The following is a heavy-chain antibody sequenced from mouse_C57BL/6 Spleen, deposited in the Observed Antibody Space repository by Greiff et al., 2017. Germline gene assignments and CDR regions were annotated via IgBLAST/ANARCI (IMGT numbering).Heavy chain of an antibody. D-gene: IGHD1-1*01. J-gene: IGHJ1*03. CDR3: ARDTTVDWYFDV. CDR1: GFNIKTTY. CDR2: IDPANGNT. V-gene: IGHV14-3*01. Sequence: EVQLQQSVAELVRPGASVKLSCTASGFNIKTTYMHWVKQRPEQGLEWIGRIDPANGNTKYAPKFQGKATITADTSSNTAYLQRSSLTSEDTAIYYCARDTTVDWYFDVWGTGTTVTVSS.